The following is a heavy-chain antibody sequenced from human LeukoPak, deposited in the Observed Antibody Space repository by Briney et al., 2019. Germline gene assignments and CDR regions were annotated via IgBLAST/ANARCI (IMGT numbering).Heavy chain of an antibody. CDR1: GYTFTDYY. CDR2: INPNSGGT. J-gene: IGHJ4*02. V-gene: IGHV1-2*02. D-gene: IGHD2-2*01. CDR3: ARVWVTSTSSYDY. Sequence: ASVKVSCKASGYTFTDYYIHWVRQAPGQGLEWMGWINPNSGGTNYAQKFQGRVTMTRDTSISTAYMDLSRLTSDDTAVYYCARVWVTSTSSYDYWGQGTLVTVSS.